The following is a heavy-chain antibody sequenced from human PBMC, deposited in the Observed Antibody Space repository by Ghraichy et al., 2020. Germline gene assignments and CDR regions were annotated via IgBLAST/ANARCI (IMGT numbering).Heavy chain of an antibody. J-gene: IGHJ6*03. Sequence: GGSLRLSCAASGFTFNAHPMRWVRQVPGKGLEYVSAISSNGGGTYYASSVRGRFTISRDNSKNTVYLQMDSLTVEDMAVYYCARGGYCTTTNCHVSYYYMDVWGRGTTVTVSS. CDR3: ARGGYCTTTNCHVSYYYMDV. D-gene: IGHD2-2*01. CDR1: GFTFNAHP. CDR2: ISSNGGGT. V-gene: IGHV3-64*01.